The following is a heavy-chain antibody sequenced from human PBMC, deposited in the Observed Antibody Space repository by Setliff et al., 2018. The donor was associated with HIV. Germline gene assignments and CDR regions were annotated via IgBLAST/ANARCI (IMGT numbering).Heavy chain of an antibody. CDR2: ISYSGST. CDR3: ARDDYGDYTVFDI. J-gene: IGHJ3*02. V-gene: IGHV4-39*07. CDR1: GGSISSSSYY. D-gene: IGHD4-17*01. Sequence: SETLSLTCTVSGGSISSSSYYWGWIRQPPGKGLEWIGSISYSGSTYYNPSLKSRVTISVDTSKNQFSLKLSSVTAADTAVYYCARDDYGDYTVFDIWGQGTMVTVS.